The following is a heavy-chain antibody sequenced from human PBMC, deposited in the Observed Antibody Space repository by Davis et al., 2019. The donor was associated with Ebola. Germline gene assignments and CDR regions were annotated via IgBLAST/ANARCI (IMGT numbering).Heavy chain of an antibody. Sequence: GSLRLSCSVSGGSMSGYYWTWIRQPPGKGLEWIGYIYSSGRTDYNPSLTSRVTISVDTSKKQFSLQLRSVTAADAGVYYCSREGLQRWYYGMDVWGQGTTVTVSS. CDR2: IYSSGRT. V-gene: IGHV4-59*01. CDR3: SREGLQRWYYGMDV. CDR1: GGSMSGYY. D-gene: IGHD5-18*01. J-gene: IGHJ6*02.